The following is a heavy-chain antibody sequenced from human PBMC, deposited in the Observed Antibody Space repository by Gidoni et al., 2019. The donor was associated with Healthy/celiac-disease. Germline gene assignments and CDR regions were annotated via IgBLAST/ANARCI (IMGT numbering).Heavy chain of an antibody. CDR3: AREGTYYDFGRAFDY. D-gene: IGHD3-3*01. CDR2: ISSSSSTI. CDR1: GFTFSSYS. V-gene: IGHV3-48*01. Sequence: EVQLVESGGGLVQPGGSLRLSCAASGFTFSSYSMNWVRQAPGKGLEWFSYISSSSSTIYYADSVKGRFTISRDNAKNSLYLQMNSLRAEDTAVYYCAREGTYYDFGRAFDYWGQGTLVTVSS. J-gene: IGHJ4*02.